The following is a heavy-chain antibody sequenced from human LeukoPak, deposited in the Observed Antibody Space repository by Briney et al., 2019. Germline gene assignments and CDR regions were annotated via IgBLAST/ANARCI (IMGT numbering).Heavy chain of an antibody. Sequence: GGSLRLSCAASEFIFSSYAMTWVRQAPGKGLEWVSLIRGTGGNTYYADSVKGRFTMSRDNSKNTLYLQLNSLRAEDTAVYYCAKGPKQQLVGSRGHFFAYWGQGTLVTVSS. V-gene: IGHV3-23*01. CDR2: IRGTGGNT. CDR1: EFIFSSYA. D-gene: IGHD6-13*01. J-gene: IGHJ4*02. CDR3: AKGPKQQLVGSRGHFFAY.